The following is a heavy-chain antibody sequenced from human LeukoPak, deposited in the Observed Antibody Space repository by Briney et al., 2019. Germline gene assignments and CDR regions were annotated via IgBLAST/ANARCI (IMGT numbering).Heavy chain of an antibody. Sequence: SETLSLTCSVSGGSISTSPYYWAWIRQPPRKGLEWIGDIYYSGNTYYNPSLKSRVTISVDTSKNQVSLKVPSVTAADTALYYCARRRTYDILTGYPQYYFDYWGQGALVTVSS. CDR2: IYYSGNT. V-gene: IGHV4-39*01. D-gene: IGHD3-9*01. J-gene: IGHJ4*02. CDR3: ARRRTYDILTGYPQYYFDY. CDR1: GGSISTSPYY.